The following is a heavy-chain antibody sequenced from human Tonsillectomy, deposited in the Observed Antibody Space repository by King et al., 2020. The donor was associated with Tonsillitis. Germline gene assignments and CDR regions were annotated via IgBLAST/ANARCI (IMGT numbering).Heavy chain of an antibody. J-gene: IGHJ4*02. CDR2: INPSGGGT. D-gene: IGHD3-10*01. Sequence: VQLVESGAEVKKPGASVKVSCKASGYTFTTFYMHWVRQAPGQGLEWMGKINPSGGGTSYAQKFQGRVTVTRDTSTSTVYMELSSLRSEDTAVYYCARDRTYGSPTNYYNPPDYWGQGTLAT. CDR3: ARDRTYGSPTNYYNPPDY. CDR1: GYTFTTFY. V-gene: IGHV1-46*01.